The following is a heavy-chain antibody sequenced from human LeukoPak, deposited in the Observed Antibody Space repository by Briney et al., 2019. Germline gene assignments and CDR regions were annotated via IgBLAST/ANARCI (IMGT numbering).Heavy chain of an antibody. CDR3: ASETIAAAGTDVDY. CDR1: GFTFSSYA. D-gene: IGHD6-13*01. Sequence: PGGSLRLSCAASGFTFSSYAMHWVRQAPGKGLEWVAVISHDGSNKYYADSVKGRFTISRDNSKNTLYLQMNSLRAEDTAVYYCASETIAAAGTDVDYWGQGTLVTVSS. CDR2: ISHDGSNK. J-gene: IGHJ4*02. V-gene: IGHV3-30-3*01.